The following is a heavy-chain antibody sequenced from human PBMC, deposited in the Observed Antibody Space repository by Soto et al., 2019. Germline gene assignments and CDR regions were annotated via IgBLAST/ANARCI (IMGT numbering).Heavy chain of an antibody. V-gene: IGHV1-69*02. Sequence: QVQLVQSGAEVKKPGSSVKVSCKASGGTFSSYTISWVRQAPGQGLEWMGRIIPILGIANYAQKFQGRVTIPGDKSRSTAYMELRSLRSEDTAVYYCAFGILGVVIPGQNWCDPWGQGTLVTVSS. D-gene: IGHD3-3*01. CDR3: AFGILGVVIPGQNWCDP. CDR1: GGTFSSYT. J-gene: IGHJ5*02. CDR2: IIPILGIA.